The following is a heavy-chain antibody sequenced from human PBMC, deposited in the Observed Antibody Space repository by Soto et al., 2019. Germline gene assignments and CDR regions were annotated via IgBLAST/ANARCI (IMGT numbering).Heavy chain of an antibody. Sequence: QVQLQESGPGLVKPSETLSLTCTVSGGSMTTYYWSWFRQPPGKGLEYIGYIYYSGSTHYNPSLESRVTISVDTSKNQFSLRLTYVTAADMAVYFCARGGWYLDYWGQGILVTVSS. CDR3: ARGGWYLDY. CDR2: IYYSGST. V-gene: IGHV4-59*01. J-gene: IGHJ4*02. D-gene: IGHD6-19*01. CDR1: GGSMTTYY.